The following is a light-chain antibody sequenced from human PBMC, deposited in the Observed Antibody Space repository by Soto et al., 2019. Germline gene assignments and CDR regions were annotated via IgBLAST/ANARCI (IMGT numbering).Light chain of an antibody. CDR3: QLFT. V-gene: IGKV3-11*01. Sequence: EIVLTQSPATLSLSPGERATLSCRASQSVSSYLAWYQQKPGQAPRLLIYDTSNRATGIPARFSGSGSGTDFTLTISSLETEEFAVYYCQLFTFGPGTKVDIK. CDR1: QSVSSY. J-gene: IGKJ3*01. CDR2: DTS.